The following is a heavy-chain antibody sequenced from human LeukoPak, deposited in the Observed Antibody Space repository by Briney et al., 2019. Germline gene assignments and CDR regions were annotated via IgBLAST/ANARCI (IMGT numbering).Heavy chain of an antibody. CDR1: GFTFSSYS. Sequence: GGSLRLSCAASGFTFSSYSMNWVRQAPGKGLEWVSSISSSSSYIYYADSVKGRFTISRDNAKNSLYLQMNSLRAEDTAVYYCARALEYFDWFLDYWGQGTLVTVSS. J-gene: IGHJ4*02. D-gene: IGHD3-9*01. V-gene: IGHV3-21*01. CDR3: ARALEYFDWFLDY. CDR2: ISSSSSYI.